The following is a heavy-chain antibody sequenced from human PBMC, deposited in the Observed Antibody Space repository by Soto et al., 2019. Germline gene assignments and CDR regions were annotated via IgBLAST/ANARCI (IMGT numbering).Heavy chain of an antibody. D-gene: IGHD6-6*01. CDR1: GGSSSSGGYY. Sequence: SETLSLTCTVSGGSSSSGGYYWTWIRQHPGRGLEWIGCIYYSGRTYYNPSLKSRVTISVDTSKRQFSLKLSSVTAADTAIYYCARTKDYSSSLDYWGQGALVTVSS. J-gene: IGHJ4*02. CDR3: ARTKDYSSSLDY. V-gene: IGHV4-31*03. CDR2: IYYSGRT.